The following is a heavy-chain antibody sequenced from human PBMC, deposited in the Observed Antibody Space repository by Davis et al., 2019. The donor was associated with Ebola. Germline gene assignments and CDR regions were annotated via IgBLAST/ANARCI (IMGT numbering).Heavy chain of an antibody. J-gene: IGHJ6*03. CDR2: IFSNDEK. Sequence: SGPTLVKPTETLTLTCTVSGFSLSNARMGVSWIRQPPGKALEWLAHIFSNDEKSYSTSLKSRLTISKDTSKSQVVLTMTNMDPVDTATYYCARIRWKDIVVVPAAKLSYYYYMDVWGKGTTVTVSS. CDR3: ARIRWKDIVVVPAAKLSYYYYMDV. V-gene: IGHV2-26*01. CDR1: GFSLSNARMG. D-gene: IGHD2-2*01.